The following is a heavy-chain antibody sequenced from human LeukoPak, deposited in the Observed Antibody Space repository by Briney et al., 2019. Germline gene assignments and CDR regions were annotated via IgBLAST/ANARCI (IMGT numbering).Heavy chain of an antibody. Sequence: GGSLRLSCAASGFTFSSYAMSWVRQAPGKGLEWVSAISGSGGSTYYADSVKGRFTISRDNSKNTLYLQMNSQRAEDTAVYYCAKDPHSRVREYFDYWGQGTLVTVSS. J-gene: IGHJ4*02. D-gene: IGHD3-10*01. CDR2: ISGSGGST. CDR3: AKDPHSRVREYFDY. V-gene: IGHV3-23*01. CDR1: GFTFSSYA.